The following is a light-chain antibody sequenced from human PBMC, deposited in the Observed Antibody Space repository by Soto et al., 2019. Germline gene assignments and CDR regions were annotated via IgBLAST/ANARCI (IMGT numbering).Light chain of an antibody. J-gene: IGKJ4*01. V-gene: IGKV3-15*01. CDR2: GAS. CDR1: QSVSSN. Sequence: ETVLTQSPRPLSLPPGGSATLSCRASQSVSSNLAWYQQKPGQAPRLLIYGASTRATGIPARFSGSRSGTDFTLTISSLQPGEVATYYCQKYDDAPLSVGGGTKVDIK. CDR3: QKYDDAPLS.